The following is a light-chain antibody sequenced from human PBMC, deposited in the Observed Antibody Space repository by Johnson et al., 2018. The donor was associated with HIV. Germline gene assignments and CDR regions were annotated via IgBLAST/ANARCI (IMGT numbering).Light chain of an antibody. CDR2: DNN. V-gene: IGLV1-51*01. CDR1: SSNIGNNY. J-gene: IGLJ1*01. CDR3: GTWDGSLSVYV. Sequence: QSVLTQPPSVSAAPGQKVTISCSGSSSNIGNNYVSWYQQLPGTAPKLLIYDNNKRPSGIPARFSGSKSATSATLDITGLQTWDEADYYCGTWDGSLSVYVFGAGTEVTVL.